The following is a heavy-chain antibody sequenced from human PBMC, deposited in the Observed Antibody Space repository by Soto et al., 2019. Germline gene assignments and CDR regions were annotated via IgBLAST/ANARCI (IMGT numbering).Heavy chain of an antibody. D-gene: IGHD3-3*01. CDR1: GFTFSSYW. J-gene: IGHJ4*02. Sequence: GGSLRLSCAASGFTFSSYWMHWVRQAPGKGLVWVSRINSDWSSTSYADSVKGRFTISRDNAKNTLYLQMNSLRAEDTAVYYSARFRFYVEFGVVITRPSTFAYWGKETLVTVSS. V-gene: IGHV3-74*01. CDR2: INSDWSST. CDR3: ARFRFYVEFGVVITRPSTFAY.